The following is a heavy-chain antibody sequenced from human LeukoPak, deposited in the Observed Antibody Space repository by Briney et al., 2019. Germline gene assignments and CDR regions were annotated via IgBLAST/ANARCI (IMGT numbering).Heavy chain of an antibody. CDR3: ASWGYNLDAFDI. CDR1: GFTFSNYA. V-gene: IGHV3-23*01. D-gene: IGHD5-24*01. Sequence: GGSLRLSCAASGFTFSNYAMSWVRQAPGKGLEWVSVISGSGANTYYADSVKGRFTISRDNSKNTLYLQMNSLRAEDTAVYYCASWGYNLDAFDIWGQGTMVTVSS. CDR2: ISGSGANT. J-gene: IGHJ3*02.